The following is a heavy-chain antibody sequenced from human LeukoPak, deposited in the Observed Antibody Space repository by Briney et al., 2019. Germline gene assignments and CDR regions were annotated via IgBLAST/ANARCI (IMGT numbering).Heavy chain of an antibody. D-gene: IGHD6-19*01. V-gene: IGHV3-7*01. Sequence: QPGGSLRLSCAASGFTFSSYWMSWVRQAPGKGLEWVANMKQDGSEKYYVDSVKGRFTISRDNAKNSLYLQMNSLRAEDTAVYYCARAVAGISEYYFDYWGQGTLVTVSS. CDR2: MKQDGSEK. CDR1: GFTFSSYW. J-gene: IGHJ4*02. CDR3: ARAVAGISEYYFDY.